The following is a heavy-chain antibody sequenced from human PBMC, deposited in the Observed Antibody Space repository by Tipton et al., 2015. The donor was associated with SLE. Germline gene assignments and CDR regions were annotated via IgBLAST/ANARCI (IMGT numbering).Heavy chain of an antibody. D-gene: IGHD3-22*01. V-gene: IGHV4-31*03. CDR1: GGSISSGGYY. CDR3: ARGRPGYYPINWFDP. CDR2: IYYSGST. Sequence: TLSLTCTVSGGSISSGGYYWSWIRQHPGKGLEWIGYIYYSGSTYYNPSLKSRVTISVDTSKNQFSLKLSSVTAADTAVYYCARGRPGYYPINWFDPWGQGTLVTVSS. J-gene: IGHJ5*02.